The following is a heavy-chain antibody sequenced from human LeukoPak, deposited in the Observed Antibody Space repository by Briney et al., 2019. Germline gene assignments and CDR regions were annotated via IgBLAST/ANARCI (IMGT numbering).Heavy chain of an antibody. D-gene: IGHD6-6*01. CDR3: ARHGYSSSNFDY. V-gene: IGHV4-39*01. Sequence: SETLSLTCTVPGGSISSSSYYWGWIRQPPGKGLEWIGSIYYSGSTYYNPSLKSRVTISVDTSKNQFSLKLSSVTAADTAVYYCARHGYSSSNFDYWGQGTLVTVSS. CDR2: IYYSGST. J-gene: IGHJ4*02. CDR1: GGSISSSSYY.